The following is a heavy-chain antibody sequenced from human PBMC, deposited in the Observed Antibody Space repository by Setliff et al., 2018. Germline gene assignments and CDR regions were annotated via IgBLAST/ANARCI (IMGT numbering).Heavy chain of an antibody. D-gene: IGHD3-10*01. Sequence: PGGSLRLSCAASGFTFSSYAMSWVRQAPGKGLEWVSAISGSGGSTYYANSVKGRFTISRDSSKNTLYLQMSSLRAEDTAVYYCVKKHWDTWIRGDFDIWGQGTMVTVS. CDR1: GFTFSSYA. J-gene: IGHJ3*02. CDR2: ISGSGGST. CDR3: VKKHWDTWIRGDFDI. V-gene: IGHV3-23*01.